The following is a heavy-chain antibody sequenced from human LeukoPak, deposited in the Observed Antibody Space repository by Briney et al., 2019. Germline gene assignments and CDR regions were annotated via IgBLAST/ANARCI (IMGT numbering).Heavy chain of an antibody. J-gene: IGHJ3*02. D-gene: IGHD3-10*01. Sequence: SETLSLACTVSGGSISGYFWTWIRQPPGKGLEWIGYIYYSGSTNYNPSLKSRVTISIDTSKTQFSLKLSSVTAADTAVYYCARYGYYGSGSYYNSDAFDIWGQGTMVTVSS. CDR1: GGSISGYF. V-gene: IGHV4-59*01. CDR2: IYYSGST. CDR3: ARYGYYGSGSYYNSDAFDI.